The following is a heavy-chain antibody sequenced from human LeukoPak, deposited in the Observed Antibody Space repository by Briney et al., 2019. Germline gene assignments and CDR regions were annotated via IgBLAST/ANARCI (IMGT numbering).Heavy chain of an antibody. CDR2: SDYSGNT. CDR1: SGSITSGNYY. V-gene: IGHV4-39*07. D-gene: IGHD1-1*01. CDR3: ARRGTGLDWFDP. Sequence: SETLSLTCTVSSGSITSGNYYWDWIRQPPGKGLEWIGGSDYSGNTYYNPSLKSRVTISVDTSKNQFSLKLSSVTAADTPVYYCARRGTGLDWFDPWGQGTLVTVSS. J-gene: IGHJ5*02.